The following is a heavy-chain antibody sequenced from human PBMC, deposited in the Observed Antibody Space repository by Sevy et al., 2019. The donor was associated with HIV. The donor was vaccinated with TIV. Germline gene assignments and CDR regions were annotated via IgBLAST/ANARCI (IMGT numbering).Heavy chain of an antibody. CDR3: AREGYYDSSGYPHAFDI. CDR2: ISYDGSNK. Sequence: GGSLRLSCAASGFTFSSYAMHWVRQAPGKGLEWVAVISYDGSNKYYADSVKGGFTISRDNSKNTLYLQMNSLRAEDTAVYYCAREGYYDSSGYPHAFDIWGQGTMVTVSS. D-gene: IGHD3-22*01. J-gene: IGHJ3*02. CDR1: GFTFSSYA. V-gene: IGHV3-30-3*01.